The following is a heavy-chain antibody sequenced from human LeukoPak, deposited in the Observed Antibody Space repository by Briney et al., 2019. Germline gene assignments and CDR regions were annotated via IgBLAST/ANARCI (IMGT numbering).Heavy chain of an antibody. J-gene: IGHJ4*02. CDR3: ARDWVRYYFDY. Sequence: GGSLRLSCAASGFPFTSYWMVWVRQAPGKGLEWVAVISYDGSNKYYADSVKGRFTISRDNSKNTLYLQMNSLRAVDTAVYYCARDWVRYYFDYWGQGTLVTVSS. CDR2: ISYDGSNK. D-gene: IGHD3-16*01. V-gene: IGHV3-30-3*01. CDR1: GFPFTSYW.